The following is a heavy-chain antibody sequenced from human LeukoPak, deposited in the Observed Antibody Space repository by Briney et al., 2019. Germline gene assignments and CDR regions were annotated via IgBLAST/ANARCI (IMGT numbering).Heavy chain of an antibody. J-gene: IGHJ4*02. CDR1: GYTFTSYA. V-gene: IGHV7-4-1*02. Sequence: ASVKVSCKASGYTFTSYAMNWVRQAPGQGLEWMGWINTNTGNPTYAQGFTGRFVFSLDTSVSTAYLQISSLKAEDTAVYYCARDEGRGGSGSYNLIDYWGQGTLVTVSS. D-gene: IGHD3-10*01. CDR2: INTNTGNP. CDR3: ARDEGRGGSGSYNLIDY.